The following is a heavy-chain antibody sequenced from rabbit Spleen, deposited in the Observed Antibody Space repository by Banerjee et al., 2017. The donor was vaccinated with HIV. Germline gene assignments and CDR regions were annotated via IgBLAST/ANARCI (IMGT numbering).Heavy chain of an antibody. CDR3: ARDAGTSFSTYGMDL. CDR1: GFSFSSGYD. D-gene: IGHD8-1*01. CDR2: IYVGSSDST. Sequence: QSLEESGGDLVQPGASLTLTCTASGFSFSSGYDMCWVRQAPGKGLEWITCIYVGSSDSTYYATWAKGRFTISKTSSTTVTLRMTSLTAADTATYFCARDAGTSFSTYGMDLWGPGTLVTVS. J-gene: IGHJ6*01. V-gene: IGHV1S40*01.